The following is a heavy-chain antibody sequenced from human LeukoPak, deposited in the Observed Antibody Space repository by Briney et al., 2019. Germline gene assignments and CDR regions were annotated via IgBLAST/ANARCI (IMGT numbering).Heavy chain of an antibody. J-gene: IGHJ1*01. CDR1: GGSISSSSHY. CDR3: ATTTIRLGY. CDR2: ISNSGST. Sequence: SETLSLTCTVPGGSISSSSHYWGWIRQPPGKGLEWIGSISNSGSTYYNPSLKSRDTISVDTSNNQFSLKLSSVTAADTAVYYCATTTIRLGYWGQGTLVTVSS. D-gene: IGHD1-26*01. V-gene: IGHV4-39*07.